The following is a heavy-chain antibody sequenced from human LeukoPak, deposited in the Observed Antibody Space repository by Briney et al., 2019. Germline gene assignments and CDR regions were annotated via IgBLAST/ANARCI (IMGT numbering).Heavy chain of an antibody. V-gene: IGHV3-30*18. CDR3: AKDSDGITMIVRFYYFDY. CDR2: ISYDGSNK. J-gene: IGHJ4*02. Sequence: GGSLRLSCAASGFTFSSYGMHWVRQAPGKGLEWVAVISYDGSNKYYADSVKGRFTISRDNSKNTLYLQMNSLRAEDTAVYYCAKDSDGITMIVRFYYFDYWGQGTLVTVSS. D-gene: IGHD3-22*01. CDR1: GFTFSSYG.